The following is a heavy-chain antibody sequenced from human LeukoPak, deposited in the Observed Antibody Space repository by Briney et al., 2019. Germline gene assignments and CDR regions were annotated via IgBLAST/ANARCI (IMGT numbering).Heavy chain of an antibody. CDR3: ARAQWLVSLGAFDI. V-gene: IGHV1-2*02. CDR1: GGTFSSYA. Sequence: GASVKVSCKASGGTFSSYAISWVRQAPGQGLEWMGWINPNSGGTNYAQKFQGRVTMTRDTSISTAYMELSRLRSDDTAVYYCARAQWLVSLGAFDIWGQGTMVTVSS. D-gene: IGHD6-19*01. J-gene: IGHJ3*02. CDR2: INPNSGGT.